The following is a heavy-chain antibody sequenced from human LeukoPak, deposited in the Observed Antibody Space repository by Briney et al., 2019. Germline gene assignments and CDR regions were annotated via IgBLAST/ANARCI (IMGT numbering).Heavy chain of an antibody. V-gene: IGHV3-48*04. CDR2: ISSSGSTI. D-gene: IGHD6-13*01. J-gene: IGHJ6*03. CDR3: ARIRAAAGTLLVRGYYYYMDV. Sequence: PGGSLRLSCAASGFTFSSYSMNWVRQAPGKGLEWVSYISSSGSTIYYADSVKGRFTISRDNAKNSLYLQMNSLRAEDTAVYYCARIRAAAGTLLVRGYYYYMDVWGKGTTVTVSS. CDR1: GFTFSSYS.